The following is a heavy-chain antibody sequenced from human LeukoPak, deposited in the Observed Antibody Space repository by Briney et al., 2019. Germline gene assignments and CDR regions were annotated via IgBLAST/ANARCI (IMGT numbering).Heavy chain of an antibody. CDR3: ARRHQLLWYFQH. D-gene: IGHD2-2*01. V-gene: IGHV4-34*01. J-gene: IGHJ1*01. CDR1: GGSFSGYY. CDR2: INHSGST. Sequence: PSETLSLTCAVYGGSFSGYYWSWIRQPPGKGLEWIGEINHSGSTNYNPSLKSRVTISVDTPKNQFSLKLSSVTAADTAVYYCARRHQLLWYFQHWGQGTLVTVSS.